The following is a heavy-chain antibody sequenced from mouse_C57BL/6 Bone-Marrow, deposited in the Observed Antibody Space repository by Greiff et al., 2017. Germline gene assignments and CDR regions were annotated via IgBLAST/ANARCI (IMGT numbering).Heavy chain of an antibody. V-gene: IGHV1-55*01. CDR3: ARGYDYDYAMDY. CDR2: IYPGSGST. Sequence: QVQLQQPGAELVKPGASVKMSCKASGYTFTSYWITWVKQRPGQGLEWIGDIYPGSGSTNYNEKFKSKATLTVDKSSSTAFMQLNSLTSEDSAVYYCARGYDYDYAMDYWGQGTSVTVSS. D-gene: IGHD2-4*01. CDR1: GYTFTSYW. J-gene: IGHJ4*01.